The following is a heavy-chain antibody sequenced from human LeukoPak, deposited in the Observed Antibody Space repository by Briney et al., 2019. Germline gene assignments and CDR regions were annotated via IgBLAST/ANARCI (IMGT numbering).Heavy chain of an antibody. CDR3: ARVSGSFTSLYYYYYGMDV. J-gene: IGHJ6*02. D-gene: IGHD1-26*01. CDR1: GYTFTSYG. Sequence: SVKVSCKASGYTFTSYGISWVRQAPGQGLEWMGRIIPILGIANYAQKFQGRVTITADKSTSTAYMELSSLRSEDTAVYYCARVSGSFTSLYYYYYGMDVWGQGTTVTVSS. CDR2: IIPILGIA. V-gene: IGHV1-69*04.